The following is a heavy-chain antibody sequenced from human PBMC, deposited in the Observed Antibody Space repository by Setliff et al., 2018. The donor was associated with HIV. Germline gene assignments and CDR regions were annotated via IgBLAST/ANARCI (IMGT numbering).Heavy chain of an antibody. CDR3: VRGPQFTPH. J-gene: IGHJ4*02. CDR2: ISSSSSSI. Sequence: LRLSCAAPGFPFSRYSMNWVRQAPGKGLEWVSYISSSSSSIYHADSVKGRFTISRDNAKNTLYLQMNRLRADDTAVYYCVRGPQFTPHWGQGTLVTVSS. V-gene: IGHV3-48*04. CDR1: GFPFSRYS. D-gene: IGHD3-16*01.